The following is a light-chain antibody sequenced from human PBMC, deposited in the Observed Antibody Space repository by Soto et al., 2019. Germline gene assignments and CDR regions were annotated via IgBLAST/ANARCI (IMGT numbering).Light chain of an antibody. V-gene: IGKV3-11*01. Sequence: EIVLTQSPATLSLSPGERATLSCRASQSVSSYLAWYQQKPGQAPRLLIYDASNRATGIPARFSGSGSGTDFTLTIISLEPEDFAVYYGEQRSNWPPTFGQGTKLEIK. CDR1: QSVSSY. CDR2: DAS. CDR3: EQRSNWPPT. J-gene: IGKJ2*01.